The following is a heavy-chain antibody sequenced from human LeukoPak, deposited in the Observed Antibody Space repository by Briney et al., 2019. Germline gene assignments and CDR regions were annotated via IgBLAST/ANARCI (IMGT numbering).Heavy chain of an antibody. J-gene: IGHJ3*02. CDR2: IYTSGRT. CDR3: ATKHLWSDGFDI. D-gene: IGHD2-21*01. V-gene: IGHV4-4*07. CDR1: GGSIRSDY. Sequence: SETLSLTCTVSGGSIRSDYCSWIRQPAGKGLEWMGRIYTSGRTNYNPSLKSRVTMSVDTSKNQFSLKLSSLTAADTAVYYCATKHLWSDGFDIWGQGTRVIVSS.